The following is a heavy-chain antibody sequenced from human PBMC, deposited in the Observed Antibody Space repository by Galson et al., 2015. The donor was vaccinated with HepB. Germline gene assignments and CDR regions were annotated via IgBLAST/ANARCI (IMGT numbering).Heavy chain of an antibody. CDR2: VSPNSGNT. J-gene: IGHJ5*02. CDR3: ARNPFGTGSFDP. D-gene: IGHD3/OR15-3a*01. CDR1: GYTFSSYD. Sequence: SVKVSCKGSGYTFSSYDINWVRQATGQGLEWMGWVSPNSGNTGYAQKFQGRVAMTRDTSISTAYMELSNLGSEDTAVYYCARNPFGTGSFDPWGQGTLVTVSP. V-gene: IGHV1-8*01.